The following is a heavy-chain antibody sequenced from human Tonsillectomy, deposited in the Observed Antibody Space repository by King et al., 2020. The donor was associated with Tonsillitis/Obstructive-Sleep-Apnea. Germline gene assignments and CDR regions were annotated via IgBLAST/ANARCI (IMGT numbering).Heavy chain of an antibody. CDR3: ARRDSSGWNAFDI. CDR2: INHSGST. CDR1: GGSFSGYY. Sequence: VQLQQWGAGLLKPSETLSLTCAVYGGSFSGYYWSWIRQPPGKGLEWIGEINHSGSTNYNPSLKSRVTISVETSKNQFSLKLNSVTAADTAVYYCARRDSSGWNAFDIWGQGTMVTVSS. D-gene: IGHD6-19*01. J-gene: IGHJ3*02. V-gene: IGHV4-34*01.